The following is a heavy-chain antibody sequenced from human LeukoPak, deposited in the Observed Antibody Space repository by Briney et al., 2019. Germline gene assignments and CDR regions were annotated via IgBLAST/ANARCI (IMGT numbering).Heavy chain of an antibody. Sequence: SETLSLTCTVAGGSISTYYWNWIRQPPGKGLEWIGYIYYSGITNYNPSLKSRVTISVDTSKNQFSLQLSSVTAADTAVYYCARDLRDSSGYWTFDSWGQGSLVAVCS. J-gene: IGHJ4*02. D-gene: IGHD3-22*01. CDR3: ARDLRDSSGYWTFDS. CDR1: GGSISTYY. V-gene: IGHV4-59*01. CDR2: IYYSGIT.